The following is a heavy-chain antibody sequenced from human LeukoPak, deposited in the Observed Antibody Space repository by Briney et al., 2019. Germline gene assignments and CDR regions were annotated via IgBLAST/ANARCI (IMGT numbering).Heavy chain of an antibody. Sequence: ASVKVSCKASGYMFTSYDINWVRQATGQGLEWMGWMNPNSGNAGFGQKFQGRVTMTRDTSISTAYMELSSLRSEDTAVYYCARVFCSGGDCYRYFDYWGQGTLVTVSS. J-gene: IGHJ4*02. D-gene: IGHD2-21*02. CDR1: GYMFTSYD. CDR2: MNPNSGNA. V-gene: IGHV1-8*01. CDR3: ARVFCSGGDCYRYFDY.